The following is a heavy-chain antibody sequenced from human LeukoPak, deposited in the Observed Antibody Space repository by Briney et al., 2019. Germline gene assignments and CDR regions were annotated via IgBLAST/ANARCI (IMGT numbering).Heavy chain of an antibody. D-gene: IGHD3-10*01. CDR2: ISSGSSYI. Sequence: GGSLRLSCAASGFTFSSYTMNWVRQAPGKGLEWVSIISSGSSYIHYADSVKGRFTISRDNAKNSLYLQMNSLRAEDTAAYYCARERITMVRGVRNYYYYYMDVWGKGTTVTISS. J-gene: IGHJ6*03. CDR1: GFTFSSYT. V-gene: IGHV3-21*04. CDR3: ARERITMVRGVRNYYYYYMDV.